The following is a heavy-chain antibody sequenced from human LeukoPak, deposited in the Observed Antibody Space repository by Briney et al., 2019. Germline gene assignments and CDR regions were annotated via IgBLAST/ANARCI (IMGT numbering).Heavy chain of an antibody. Sequence: SETLSLTCAVSGYSVASAYYWGWIRQAPGKGLEWIGSMHHSWSDYYNPSLKSRVTISIDTSKNQFSLTLRLVTAADGAVYYCGGLGYCSSTSCYVQLWGQGTPVTVSS. CDR2: MHHSWSD. CDR1: GYSVASAYY. V-gene: IGHV4-38-2*01. D-gene: IGHD2-2*01. J-gene: IGHJ4*02. CDR3: GGLGYCSSTSCYVQL.